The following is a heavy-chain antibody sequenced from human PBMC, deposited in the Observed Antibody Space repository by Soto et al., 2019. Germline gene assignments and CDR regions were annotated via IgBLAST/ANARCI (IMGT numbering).Heavy chain of an antibody. Sequence: QVQLQESGPGLVKPSGTLSLTCAVSSGSISSSNCWSWVRQPPGKGLEWIGEIYHSGSTNYNPSLKSRVTISVDKSKNQFSLKLSSVTAADTAVYYCARAPRQNDYGDYPDYWGQGTLVTVSS. J-gene: IGHJ4*02. V-gene: IGHV4-4*02. D-gene: IGHD4-17*01. CDR2: IYHSGST. CDR1: SGSISSSNC. CDR3: ARAPRQNDYGDYPDY.